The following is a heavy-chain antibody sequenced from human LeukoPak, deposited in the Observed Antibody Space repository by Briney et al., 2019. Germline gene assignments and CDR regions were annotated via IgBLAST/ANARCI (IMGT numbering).Heavy chain of an antibody. D-gene: IGHD3-10*01. CDR1: GFTFSNCG. J-gene: IGHJ6*03. CDR2: LSDSGGST. Sequence: GGSLRLSCAAAGFTFSNCGMSWVRQAPGKGLEWVSGLSDSGGSTFYADSVKGRFTISRDNSKNTLFLQMNRLRAEDTAVYYCAKGGAVSSKSITLIRGTRRYYYYMDVWGKGTTVTISS. V-gene: IGHV3-23*01. CDR3: AKGGAVSSKSITLIRGTRRYYYYMDV.